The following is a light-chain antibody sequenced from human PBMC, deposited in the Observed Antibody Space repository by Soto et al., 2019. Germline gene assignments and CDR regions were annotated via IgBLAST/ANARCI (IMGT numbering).Light chain of an antibody. CDR1: SSDIGDYNY. CDR3: CSYAASYTLL. V-gene: IGLV2-11*01. CDR2: DVT. J-gene: IGLJ2*01. Sequence: QSVLTQPRSVSGSPGQSVTISCTGTSSDIGDYNYVSWYQQHPGKAPKLMIYDVTKRPSGVPHRFSGSKSDNTASLTISGLQVEDEADYYCCSYAASYTLLFGGGTKLTVL.